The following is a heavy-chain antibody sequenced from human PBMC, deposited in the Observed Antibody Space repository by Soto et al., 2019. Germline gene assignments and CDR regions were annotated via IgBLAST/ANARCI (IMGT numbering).Heavy chain of an antibody. J-gene: IGHJ6*02. CDR2: IYYSGST. V-gene: IGHV4-59*01. Sequence: PSETLSLTCTVSGGSISSYYWSWIRQPPGKGLEWIGYIYYSGSTNYNPSLKSRVTISVDTSKNQFSLKLSSVTAADTAVYYCARDSGIRYLSPYYGMDVWGQGTTVTVSS. CDR3: ARDSGIRYLSPYYGMDV. D-gene: IGHD3-9*01. CDR1: GGSISSYY.